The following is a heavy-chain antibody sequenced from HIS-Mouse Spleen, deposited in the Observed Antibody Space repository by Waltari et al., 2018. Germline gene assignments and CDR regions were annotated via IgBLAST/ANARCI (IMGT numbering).Heavy chain of an antibody. CDR3: AREIPYSSSWYDWYFDL. Sequence: QLQLQESGPGLVKPSETLSLTCPVAGGSISSRIYYWGWIRQPPGKGLEWIGSIYYSGSTYYNPSLKSRVTISVDTSKNQFSLKLSSVTAADTAVYYCAREIPYSSSWYDWYFDLWGRGTLVTVSS. CDR1: GGSISSRIYY. D-gene: IGHD6-13*01. CDR2: IYYSGST. J-gene: IGHJ2*01. V-gene: IGHV4-39*07.